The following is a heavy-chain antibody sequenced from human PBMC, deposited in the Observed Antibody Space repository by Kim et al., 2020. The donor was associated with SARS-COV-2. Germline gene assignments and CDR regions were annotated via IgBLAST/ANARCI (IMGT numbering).Heavy chain of an antibody. V-gene: IGHV4-30-2*04. J-gene: IGHJ4*02. Sequence: YCTPSLKSRATISVDTSKSQFSLKLRSVTAADTAVYYCARGGYYDSDHDYWGQGTLVTVSS. D-gene: IGHD3-22*01. CDR3: ARGGYYDSDHDY.